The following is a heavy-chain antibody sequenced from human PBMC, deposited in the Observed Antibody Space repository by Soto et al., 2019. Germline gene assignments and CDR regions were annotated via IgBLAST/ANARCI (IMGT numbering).Heavy chain of an antibody. Sequence: SETLSLTCTVSGGSISSYYWSWIRQPPGKGLEWIGYIYYSGSTNYNPSLKSRVTISVDTYKNQFSLKLSSVTAADTAVYYCASKQWLGNDWFDPWGQGTMVTVSS. CDR3: ASKQWLGNDWFDP. J-gene: IGHJ5*02. CDR1: GGSISSYY. V-gene: IGHV4-59*01. CDR2: IYYSGST. D-gene: IGHD6-19*01.